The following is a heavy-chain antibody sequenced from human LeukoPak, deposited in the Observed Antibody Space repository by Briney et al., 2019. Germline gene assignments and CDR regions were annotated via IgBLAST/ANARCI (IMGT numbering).Heavy chain of an antibody. J-gene: IGHJ4*02. D-gene: IGHD1-1*01. CDR1: GFTFSTYT. CDR3: ARANDLDY. V-gene: IGHV3-21*01. CDR2: ISSGSGYI. Sequence: PGGSLRLSCAASGFTFSTYTMNWVRQGPGKGLEWVSSISSGSGYIYYADSVKGRFTISRDNAKNSLYLQMNSLRAEDTAVYYCARANDLDYWGQGTLVTVSS.